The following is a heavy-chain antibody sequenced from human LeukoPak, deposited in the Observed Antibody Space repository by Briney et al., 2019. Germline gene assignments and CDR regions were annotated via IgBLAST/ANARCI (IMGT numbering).Heavy chain of an antibody. D-gene: IGHD3-22*01. J-gene: IGHJ3*02. CDR2: ISSSGGST. Sequence: GGSLRLSCTASGFTFSGYGMSWVRQAPGKGLEWVSSISSSGGSTYYADSVKGRFTISRDNSKNTLYLQMNSLRAEDTAVYYCAKDAAIVVVITGAFDIWGQGTMVTVSS. V-gene: IGHV3-23*01. CDR3: AKDAAIVVVITGAFDI. CDR1: GFTFSGYG.